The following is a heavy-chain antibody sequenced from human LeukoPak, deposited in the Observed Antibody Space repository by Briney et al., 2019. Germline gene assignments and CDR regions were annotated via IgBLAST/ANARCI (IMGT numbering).Heavy chain of an antibody. CDR3: AKEGYCSSTSCYPRDYYYYYYGMDV. V-gene: IGHV3-53*01. D-gene: IGHD2-2*01. CDR1: VFIVSNNH. J-gene: IGHJ6*02. CDR2: TYTDTSE. Sequence: GGSLRLSCAASVFIVSNNHMSWVRRAPGQGLEWVSLTYTDTSEYYPDSMNCRFTISRDNSKNTLNLQMNILRAEDTAVYYCAKEGYCSSTSCYPRDYYYYYYGMDVWGQGTTVTVSS.